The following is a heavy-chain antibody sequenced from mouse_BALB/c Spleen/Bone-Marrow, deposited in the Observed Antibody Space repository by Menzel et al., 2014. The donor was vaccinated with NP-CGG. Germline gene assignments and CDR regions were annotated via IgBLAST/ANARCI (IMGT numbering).Heavy chain of an antibody. V-gene: IGHV5-6-4*01. D-gene: IGHD2-1*01. CDR2: ISSGGSYT. Sequence: EVMLVESGGGLVKPGGSLKLSCAASGFTFSSYTMSWVRQTPAKRLEWVATISSGGSYTYYPDSVKGRFTISRDKAKNALFLQMGNLKSDDTAMYYCTRDGKGNYDYAMDYWGQGTSVTVSS. CDR1: GFTFSSYT. CDR3: TRDGKGNYDYAMDY. J-gene: IGHJ4*01.